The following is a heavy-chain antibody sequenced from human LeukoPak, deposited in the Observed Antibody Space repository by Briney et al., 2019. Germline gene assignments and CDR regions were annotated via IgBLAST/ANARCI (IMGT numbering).Heavy chain of an antibody. CDR1: GGSITNNNYY. Sequence: SETLSLTCTVSGGSITNNNYYWSWIRQPPGKGLEWIGEINHSGSTNYNPSLKSRVTISVDTSKNQFSLKLSSVTAADTAVYYCARGYRVYYGSGSYYNYYYGMDVWGQGTTVTVSS. CDR2: INHSGST. J-gene: IGHJ6*02. D-gene: IGHD3-10*01. V-gene: IGHV4-39*07. CDR3: ARGYRVYYGSGSYYNYYYGMDV.